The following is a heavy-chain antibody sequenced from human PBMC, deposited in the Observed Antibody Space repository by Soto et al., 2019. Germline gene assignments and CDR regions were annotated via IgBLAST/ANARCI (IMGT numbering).Heavy chain of an antibody. Sequence: ASVKVSCTASGYTFTSYYMHWVRQAPGQGLEWMGIINPSGGSTSYAQKFQGRVTMTRDTSTSTVYMELSSLRSEDTAVYYCARDLWAVAGYGYYFHYWGQGTLVTVSS. CDR3: ARDLWAVAGYGYYFHY. D-gene: IGHD6-19*01. CDR1: GYTFTSYY. J-gene: IGHJ4*02. CDR2: INPSGGST. V-gene: IGHV1-46*03.